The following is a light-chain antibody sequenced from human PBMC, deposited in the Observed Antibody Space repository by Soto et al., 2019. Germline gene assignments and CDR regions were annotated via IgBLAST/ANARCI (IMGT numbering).Light chain of an antibody. CDR2: DVS. J-gene: IGLJ3*02. V-gene: IGLV2-14*01. Sequence: QSVLTQPASVSGSPGQSITISCTGNSSDVGGYNYVSWYQQYPGIAPKIIIYDVSDRPSGVSNRFSGSKSGNTASLTISGLQAEDEADYYCSSYTISNTVVFGGGTKLTVL. CDR3: SSYTISNTVV. CDR1: SSDVGGYNY.